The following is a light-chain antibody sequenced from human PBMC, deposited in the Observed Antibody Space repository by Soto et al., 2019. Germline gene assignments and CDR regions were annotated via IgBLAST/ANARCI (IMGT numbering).Light chain of an antibody. CDR2: DAS. V-gene: IGKV3-11*01. CDR1: QSVSSY. Sequence: IVLTQSPATLSLSPGERATLSCRARQSVSSYLAWYQQKPGQAPSLLIYDASTRATGIPARFSGSGSGTGFTLTISSLEPEGFAVYYCQQRSNWPPTFGQGTKVEIK. CDR3: QQRSNWPPT. J-gene: IGKJ1*01.